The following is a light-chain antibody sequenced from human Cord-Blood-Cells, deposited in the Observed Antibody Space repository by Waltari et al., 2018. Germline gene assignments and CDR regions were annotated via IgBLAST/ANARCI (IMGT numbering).Light chain of an antibody. V-gene: IGKV3-20*01. CDR3: QQYCSSLT. Sequence: EIVLTQSPGTLSLSPGERATLSCRASQSVSSSYLAWYQQKPGQAPRPLIYGASSRATGIPDRFSGSGSGTDFTLTISRLEPEDFAGYYCQQYCSSLTFGGGTKVEIK. CDR2: GAS. J-gene: IGKJ4*01. CDR1: QSVSSSY.